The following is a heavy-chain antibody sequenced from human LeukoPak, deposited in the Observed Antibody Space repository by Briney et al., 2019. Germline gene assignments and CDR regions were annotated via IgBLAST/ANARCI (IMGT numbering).Heavy chain of an antibody. CDR2: FNPNSGGT. V-gene: IGHV1-2*02. CDR3: ARGIWSTTLTAYYLDY. D-gene: IGHD4-17*01. Sequence: ASVKVSCKASGSTFTGYFMHWVRQPPGQGFGWMGWFNPNSGGTNYAQKFQGRVTMTRDTSISTAYMELSRLRSDDTAVYYCARGIWSTTLTAYYLDYWGQGTLVTVSS. J-gene: IGHJ4*02. CDR1: GSTFTGYF.